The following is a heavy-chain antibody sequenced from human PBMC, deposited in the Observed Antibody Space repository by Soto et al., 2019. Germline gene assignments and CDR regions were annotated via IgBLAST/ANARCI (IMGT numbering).Heavy chain of an antibody. CDR3: ARAYSYGWGVDY. D-gene: IGHD5-18*01. Sequence: GGSLRLSCAASGFTFSSYDMHWVRQATGKGLEWVSAIGTAGDTYYPGSVKGRFTISRENAKNSLYLQMNSLRAEDTAVYYCARAYSYGWGVDYWGQGTLVTVSS. J-gene: IGHJ4*02. CDR1: GFTFSSYD. V-gene: IGHV3-13*01. CDR2: IGTAGDT.